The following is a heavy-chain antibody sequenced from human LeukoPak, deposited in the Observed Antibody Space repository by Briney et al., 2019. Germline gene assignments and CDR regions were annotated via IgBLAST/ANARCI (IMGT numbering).Heavy chain of an antibody. D-gene: IGHD3-3*01. CDR3: ARLSTVDFWSPFDY. J-gene: IGHJ4*02. V-gene: IGHV3-7*05. Sequence: PGGSLRLSCAASGFTFRNYWMSWVRQAPGKGLEWVANIRQDGSEKNYVDSVKGRFTISRDDARASLYLQMNGLRAEDTALYYCARLSTVDFWSPFDYWGQGTLVTVSS. CDR1: GFTFRNYW. CDR2: IRQDGSEK.